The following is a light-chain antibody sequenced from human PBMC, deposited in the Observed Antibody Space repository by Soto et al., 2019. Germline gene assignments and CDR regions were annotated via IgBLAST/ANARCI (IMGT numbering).Light chain of an antibody. CDR1: QSVSSN. Sequence: EIVLTQSPATLSLSPGERATLSCRASQSVSSNLAWYQQKPGQAPRLLIYGASSRATGIPDRFSGSGSGTDFTLTISRLDPEDFAVYYCQQYGSSRLTFGGGTKVDI. J-gene: IGKJ4*01. CDR3: QQYGSSRLT. V-gene: IGKV3-20*01. CDR2: GAS.